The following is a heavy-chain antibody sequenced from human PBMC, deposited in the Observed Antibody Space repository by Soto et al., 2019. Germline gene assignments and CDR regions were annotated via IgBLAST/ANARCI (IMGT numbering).Heavy chain of an antibody. J-gene: IGHJ4*02. CDR1: GDSVSSDSAA. Sequence: PSQTLSLTCAISGDSVSSDSAAWNWIRQSPSRGLERLGRTYYRSKWFNDYAVSVRSRITINPDTSKNQFSLQLNSVTPEDTAVYYCARYISRKFDHWGQGTLVNVS. CDR2: TYYRSKWFN. V-gene: IGHV6-1*01. CDR3: ARYISRKFDH.